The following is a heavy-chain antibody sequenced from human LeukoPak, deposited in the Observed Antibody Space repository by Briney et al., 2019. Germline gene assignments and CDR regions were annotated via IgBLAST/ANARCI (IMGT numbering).Heavy chain of an antibody. V-gene: IGHV4-59*01. CDR2: IYSSGST. J-gene: IGHJ5*02. Sequence: PAETLSLTCTVSGGSISNYYWSWIRQPPGKGLEWIGYIYSSGSTDYNPSLKSRVTISADTSKNQFSLKLRSVTAADTAVYYCAKQKGLDPWGQGTLVTVSS. D-gene: IGHD1/OR15-1a*01. CDR3: AKQKGLDP. CDR1: GGSISNYY.